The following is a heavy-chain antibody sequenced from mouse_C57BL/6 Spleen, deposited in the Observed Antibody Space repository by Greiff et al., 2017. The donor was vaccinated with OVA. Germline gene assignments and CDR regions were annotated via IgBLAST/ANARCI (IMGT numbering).Heavy chain of an antibody. J-gene: IGHJ3*01. CDR3: AKDDGYDEWFAY. D-gene: IGHD2-2*01. Sequence: EVKVLESGGGLVKPGGSLKLSCAASGFTFSDYGMHWVRQAPEKGLEWVAYISSGSSTTYYADKVKGRFTISRDNATNTTFLQMTRLRTEDTAMYYFAKDDGYDEWFAYWGQGTLVTVSA. CDR1: GFTFSDYG. V-gene: IGHV5-17*01. CDR2: ISSGSSTT.